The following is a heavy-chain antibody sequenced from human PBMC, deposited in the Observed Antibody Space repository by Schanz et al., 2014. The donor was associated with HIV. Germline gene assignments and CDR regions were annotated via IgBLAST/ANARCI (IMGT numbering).Heavy chain of an antibody. V-gene: IGHV3-33*01. CDR1: GFMFSSYG. CDR3: ARQYYYDSSGYYPCFDY. CDR2: IWYDGSNK. J-gene: IGHJ4*02. Sequence: QVQLVESGGGVVQPGRSLRLSCAASGFMFSSYGMHWVRQAPGKGLEWVAVIWYDGSNKYYADSVKGRFTISRDNSKNTLYLQMNSLRAEDTAVYYCARQYYYDSSGYYPCFDYWGQGTLVTVSS. D-gene: IGHD3-22*01.